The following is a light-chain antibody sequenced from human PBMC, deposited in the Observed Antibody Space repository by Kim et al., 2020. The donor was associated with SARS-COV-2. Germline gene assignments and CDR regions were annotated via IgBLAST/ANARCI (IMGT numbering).Light chain of an antibody. J-gene: IGLJ1*01. CDR1: GGDVGSYNR. CDR3: SSYTSSGTCG. CDR2: EVS. V-gene: IGLV2-18*02. Sequence: SGTASGTGDGGDVGSYNRVSWYRRPRGTAPKRVIGEVSGGQAGVPDRFCGSKAGNTAYLTVSGLQAEDEADCYCSSYTSSGTCGFGAGTKVSVL.